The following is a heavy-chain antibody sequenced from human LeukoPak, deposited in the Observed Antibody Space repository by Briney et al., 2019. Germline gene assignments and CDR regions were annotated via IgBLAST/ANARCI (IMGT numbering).Heavy chain of an antibody. CDR1: GGSFSGYY. CDR2: INHSGST. V-gene: IGHV4-34*01. CDR3: ARGPYSYDSSGAFDI. J-gene: IGHJ3*02. Sequence: SETLSLTCAVYGGSFSGYYWSWIRQPPGKGLEWIGEINHSGSTNYNPSLKSRVTISVDTSKNQFSLKLSSVTAADTAVYFCARGPYSYDSSGAFDIWGQGTVVTVSS. D-gene: IGHD3-22*01.